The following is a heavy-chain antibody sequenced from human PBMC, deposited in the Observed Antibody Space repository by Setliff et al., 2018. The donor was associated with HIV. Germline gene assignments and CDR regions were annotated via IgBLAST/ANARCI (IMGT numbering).Heavy chain of an antibody. Sequence: PSQTLSLTCAISGDSVSSKSAAWNWLRQSPSRGLEWLGRTYYRSKWNSDYAPSVKSRVTINPDTSKNQFSLQLNSVTPEDTAVYFCARGGDWDYNYYMDVWDKGTTVTVSS. D-gene: IGHD3-16*01. V-gene: IGHV6-1*01. CDR3: ARGGDWDYNYYMDV. J-gene: IGHJ6*03. CDR2: TYYRSKWNS. CDR1: GDSVSSKSAA.